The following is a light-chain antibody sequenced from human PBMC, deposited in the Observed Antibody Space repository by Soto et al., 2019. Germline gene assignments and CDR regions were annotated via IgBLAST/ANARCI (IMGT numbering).Light chain of an antibody. J-gene: IGKJ1*01. V-gene: IGKV1-5*01. CDR2: AAS. Sequence: DIQMTQSPSTLSAFVGDRVTITCRASQSISFSLAWYQQKVGKAPKLLIYAASSLQSGVPSRFSGSGSGTEFTLTISSLQPDDFAAYYCQQYSSFSRTFGQGTKVEIK. CDR1: QSISFS. CDR3: QQYSSFSRT.